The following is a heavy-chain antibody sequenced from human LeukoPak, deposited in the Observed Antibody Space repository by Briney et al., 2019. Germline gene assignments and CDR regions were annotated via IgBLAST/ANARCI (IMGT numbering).Heavy chain of an antibody. CDR2: IKQDGSET. V-gene: IGHV3-7*05. Sequence: PGGSLRLSCAASGFTFSSYWMSWVRQAPGKGLEWVANIKQDGSETYYVDSVKGRFTISRGNAKNSLYLQMNSLRAEDTAVYYCERDRLSVVCAHSLDYWGQGTLVTVSS. CDR1: GFTFSSYW. J-gene: IGHJ4*02. CDR3: ERDRLSVVCAHSLDY. D-gene: IGHD2-21*01.